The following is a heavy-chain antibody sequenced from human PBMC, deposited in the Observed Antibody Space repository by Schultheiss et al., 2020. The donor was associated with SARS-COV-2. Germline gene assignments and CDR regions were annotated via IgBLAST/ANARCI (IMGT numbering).Heavy chain of an antibody. D-gene: IGHD4-17*01. J-gene: IGHJ4*02. CDR2: ISGSGGST. CDR1: GFTVSSNY. CDR3: AKDRYGDYGPYYFDY. V-gene: IGHV3-23*01. Sequence: GGSLRLSCAASGFTVSSNYMSWVRQAPGKGLEWVSAISGSGGSTYYADSVKGRFTISRDNSKNTLYPQMNSLRAEDTAVYYCAKDRYGDYGPYYFDYWGQGTLVTVSS.